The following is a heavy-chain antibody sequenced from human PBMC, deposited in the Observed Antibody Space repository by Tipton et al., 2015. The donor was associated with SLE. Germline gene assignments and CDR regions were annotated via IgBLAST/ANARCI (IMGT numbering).Heavy chain of an antibody. Sequence: TLSLTCTVSGGSISSYYWSWIRQPPGKGLEWVGSIYHSGSTYYNPSLKSRVTISVDTSKNQFSLKLSSVTAADTAVYYCARARLGYGDYERWYFDLWGRGTLVTVSS. J-gene: IGHJ2*01. CDR3: ARARLGYGDYERWYFDL. CDR2: IYHSGST. V-gene: IGHV4-38-2*02. CDR1: GGSISSYY. D-gene: IGHD4-17*01.